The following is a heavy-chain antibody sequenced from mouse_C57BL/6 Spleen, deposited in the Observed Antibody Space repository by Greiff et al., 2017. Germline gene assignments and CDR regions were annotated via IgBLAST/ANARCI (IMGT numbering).Heavy chain of an antibody. J-gene: IGHJ2*01. D-gene: IGHD2-4*01. CDR1: GYTFTSYW. Sequence: QVHVKQPGTELVKPGASVKLSCKASGYTFTSYWMHWVKQRPGQGLEWIGNINPSNGGTNYNEKFKSKATLTVDKSSSTAYMQLSSLTSEDSAVYYCARDSNDYNFDYWGQGTTLTVSS. V-gene: IGHV1-53*01. CDR2: INPSNGGT. CDR3: ARDSNDYNFDY.